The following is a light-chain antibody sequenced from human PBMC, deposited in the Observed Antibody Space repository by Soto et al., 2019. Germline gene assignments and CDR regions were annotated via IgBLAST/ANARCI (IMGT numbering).Light chain of an antibody. V-gene: IGLV1-47*01. J-gene: IGLJ3*02. CDR3: AAWDHRLSGPV. CDR1: TSNIETHS. CDR2: NDD. Sequence: QSVLTQSPSASESPGQRVTISCSGTTSNIETHSVYWYRQLPGTAPKLVIYNDDKRPAGVPDRFSGSKSGTSASLVISGLRSDDEADYFCAAWDHRLSGPVFGGGTKLTVL.